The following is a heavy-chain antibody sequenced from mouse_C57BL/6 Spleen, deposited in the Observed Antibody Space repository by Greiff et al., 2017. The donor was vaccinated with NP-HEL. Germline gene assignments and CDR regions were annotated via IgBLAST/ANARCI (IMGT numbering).Heavy chain of an antibody. D-gene: IGHD1-1*01. CDR1: GYAFSSSW. J-gene: IGHJ1*03. V-gene: IGHV1-82*01. CDR2: IYPGDGDT. CDR3: ARTIYYYGSSYEDWYFDV. Sequence: VQLQQSGPELVKPGASVKISCKASGYAFSSSWMNWVKQRPGKGLEWIGRIYPGDGDTNYNGKFKGKATLTADKSSSIAYMQLSSLTSEDSAVYFCARTIYYYGSSYEDWYFDVWGTGTTVTVSS.